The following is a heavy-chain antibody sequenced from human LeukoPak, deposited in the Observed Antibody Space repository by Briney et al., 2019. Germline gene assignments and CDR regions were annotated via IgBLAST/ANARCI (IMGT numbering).Heavy chain of an antibody. Sequence: ASVKVSCKVFGYTLKEFSMHWVRQAPGKGLEWMGGFEGDEKVYAQKFQGKITMTEDTSTDTAYMELSSLRSEDTAVYFCATLDYSGTNPNSWGLGTLVIVSS. J-gene: IGHJ5*02. D-gene: IGHD1-26*01. V-gene: IGHV1-24*01. CDR2: FEGDEK. CDR1: GYTLKEFS. CDR3: ATLDYSGTNPNS.